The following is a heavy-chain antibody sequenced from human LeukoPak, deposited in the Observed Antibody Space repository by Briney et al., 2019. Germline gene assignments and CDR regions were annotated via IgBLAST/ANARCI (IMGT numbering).Heavy chain of an antibody. J-gene: IGHJ4*02. CDR3: ARDRGYSYGHPFDY. CDR2: ISGSGGST. V-gene: IGHV3-23*01. CDR1: GFTFSSYA. D-gene: IGHD5-18*01. Sequence: QTGGSLRLSCAASGFTFSSYAVSWVRQAPGKGLEWVSAISGSGGSTYYADSVKGRFTISRDNSKNTLYLQMNSLRAEDTAVYYCARDRGYSYGHPFDYWGQGALVTVSS.